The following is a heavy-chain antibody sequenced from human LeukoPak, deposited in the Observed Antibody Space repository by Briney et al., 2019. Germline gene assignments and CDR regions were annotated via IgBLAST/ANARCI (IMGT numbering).Heavy chain of an antibody. Sequence: SETLSLTCTVYGGSFSGYYWIWIRQPPGKGLEWIGEINDTGGTNYNPSLKSRVTISRDASKSQFSLNLTSMTAADTAVYYCARDLELRYWGQGTLVTVSS. V-gene: IGHV4-34*01. D-gene: IGHD1-26*01. J-gene: IGHJ4*02. CDR3: ARDLELRY. CDR1: GGSFSGYY. CDR2: INDTGGT.